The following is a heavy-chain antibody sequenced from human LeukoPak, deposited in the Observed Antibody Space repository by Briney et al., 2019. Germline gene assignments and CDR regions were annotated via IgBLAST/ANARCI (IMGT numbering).Heavy chain of an antibody. CDR2: ISAYNGNT. D-gene: IGHD6-13*01. CDR1: GYTFTSYG. J-gene: IGHJ3*02. CDR3: AREGYSSSWYRSEDAFDI. Sequence: ASVKVSCTASGYTFTSYGISWVRQAPGQGLEWMGWISAYNGNTNYAQKFQGRVTMTRDTSISTAYMELSRLRSDDTAVYYCAREGYSSSWYRSEDAFDIWGQGTMVTVSS. V-gene: IGHV1-18*01.